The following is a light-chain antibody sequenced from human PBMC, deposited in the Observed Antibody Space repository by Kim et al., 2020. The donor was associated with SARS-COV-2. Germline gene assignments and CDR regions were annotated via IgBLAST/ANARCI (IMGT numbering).Light chain of an antibody. CDR1: PSTIGSKE. CDR2: RNS. CDR3: AVWDDSLSAWV. J-gene: IGLJ3*02. V-gene: IGLV1-47*01. Sequence: GQRVTNSCSRSPSTIGSKEVYWYQHSPRTATQVLLYRNSQRPAGVADRSAGSKSGTSASLVVSGLRSEDQADYYCAVWDDSLSAWVFGGGTQLTVL.